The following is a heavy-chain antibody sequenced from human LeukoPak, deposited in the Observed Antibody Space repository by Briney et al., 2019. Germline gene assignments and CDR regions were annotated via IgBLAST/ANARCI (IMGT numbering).Heavy chain of an antibody. D-gene: IGHD3-10*01. CDR2: ISAYNGNT. V-gene: IGHV1-18*01. CDR3: AREAPALITMVRGWFDP. CDR1: GYTFTSYG. Sequence: ASVKVSCKASGYTFTSYGISWVRQAPGQGLEWMGWISAYNGNTNYAQKLQGRVTMTTDTSTSTAYMELRSLRSDDTAVYYCAREAPALITMVRGWFDPWGQGTLVTVSS. J-gene: IGHJ5*02.